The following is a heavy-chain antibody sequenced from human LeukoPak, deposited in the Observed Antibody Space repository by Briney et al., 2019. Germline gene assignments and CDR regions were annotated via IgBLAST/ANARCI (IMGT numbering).Heavy chain of an antibody. J-gene: IGHJ4*02. Sequence: SRTLSLTCTVSGGSISSGDYYWSWIRQPPGKGLEWIVYIYYSGSTYYNPSLKSRVTISVDTSKNQFSLKLSSVTAADTAVYYCARVDPGEGLVTFDYWGQGTLVTVSS. D-gene: IGHD3/OR15-3a*01. CDR1: GGSISSGDYY. CDR3: ARVDPGEGLVTFDY. CDR2: IYYSGST. V-gene: IGHV4-30-4*01.